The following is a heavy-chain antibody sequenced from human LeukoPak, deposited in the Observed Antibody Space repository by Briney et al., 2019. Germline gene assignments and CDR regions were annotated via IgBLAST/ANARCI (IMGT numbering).Heavy chain of an antibody. D-gene: IGHD5-24*01. Sequence: GGSLRLSCAASGFTFDDYAMHWVRQAPGKGLEWVSGISWNSGSIGYADSVKGRFTISRDNAKNSLYLQMDSLRAEDTALYYCAKDVEMATIEGAFDIWAKGQWSPSLQ. CDR1: GFTFDDYA. CDR2: ISWNSGSI. CDR3: AKDVEMATIEGAFDI. V-gene: IGHV3-9*01. J-gene: IGHJ3*02.